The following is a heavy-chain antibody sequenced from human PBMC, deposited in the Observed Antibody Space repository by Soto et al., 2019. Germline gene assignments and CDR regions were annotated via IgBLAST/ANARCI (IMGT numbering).Heavy chain of an antibody. CDR2: IGESGTPT. V-gene: IGHV3-23*01. J-gene: IGHJ6*02. D-gene: IGHD2-2*01. CDR1: GFTFSSYA. Sequence: PGGSLRLSCAASGFTFSSYAMSWVRQAPGKGLEWVSLIGESGTPTYYADSVKGRFTISRDNSGNTLFLEMYSLRAEGTAVYYCARYIPGVRYYGMDVWGQGTTVTVSS. CDR3: ARYIPGVRYYGMDV.